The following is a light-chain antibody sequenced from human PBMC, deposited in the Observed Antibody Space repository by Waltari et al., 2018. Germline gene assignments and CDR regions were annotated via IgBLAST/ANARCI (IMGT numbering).Light chain of an antibody. CDR1: QSISIY. J-gene: IGKJ2*01. V-gene: IGKV1-39*01. Sequence: DIQMTQSPSSLSASVGDRVTITCRASQSISIYLNWYQQKPGKAPKLLISAASNWQSGVPSRFSGSGSGTDFTLTISSLQPEDFATYFCQQSYSILQTFGQGTKLEIK. CDR3: QQSYSILQT. CDR2: AAS.